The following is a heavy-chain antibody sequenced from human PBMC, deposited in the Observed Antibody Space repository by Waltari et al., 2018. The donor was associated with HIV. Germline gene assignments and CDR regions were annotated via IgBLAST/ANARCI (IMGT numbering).Heavy chain of an antibody. Sequence: VHLLESGGDLVQPGGSLRLSCAASGFPFNIYAMNWVRQAPGKGLEWISYISSSTNIIYYADSVKGRFTISRDNVNKSLYLQMNSLRAEDTAVYYCARDGAVAGFYHYYAMDVWGQGTTVTVSS. D-gene: IGHD6-19*01. J-gene: IGHJ6*02. CDR1: GFPFNIYA. CDR3: ARDGAVAGFYHYYAMDV. CDR2: ISSSTNII. V-gene: IGHV3-48*01.